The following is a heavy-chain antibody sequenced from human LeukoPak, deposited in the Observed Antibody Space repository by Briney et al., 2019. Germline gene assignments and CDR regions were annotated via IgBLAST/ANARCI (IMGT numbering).Heavy chain of an antibody. CDR2: TYYSGST. Sequence: SETLSLTCTVSGGSISSYYWSWIRQPPGKGLEWIGYTYYSGSTNYNPSLKSRVTISVDTSKNQFSLKLSSVTAADTAVYYCARHSIAVAGYDYWGQGTLVTVSS. CDR1: GGSISSYY. V-gene: IGHV4-59*08. D-gene: IGHD6-19*01. J-gene: IGHJ4*02. CDR3: ARHSIAVAGYDY.